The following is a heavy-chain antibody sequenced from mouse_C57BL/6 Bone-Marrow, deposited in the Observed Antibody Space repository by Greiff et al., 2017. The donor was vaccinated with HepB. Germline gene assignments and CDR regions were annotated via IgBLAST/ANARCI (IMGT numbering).Heavy chain of an antibody. CDR1: GYTFTSYW. V-gene: IGHV1-59*01. CDR2: IDPSDSYT. Sequence: QVQLQQPGAELVRPGTSVKLSCKASGYTFTSYWMHWVKQRPGQGLEWIGVIDPSDSYTNYNQKFKGKATLTVDTSSSTAYMQLSSLTSEDSAVYSGFYYGNYGYFDVWATGTTVTVSS. CDR3: FYYGNYGYFDV. J-gene: IGHJ1*03. D-gene: IGHD2-1*01.